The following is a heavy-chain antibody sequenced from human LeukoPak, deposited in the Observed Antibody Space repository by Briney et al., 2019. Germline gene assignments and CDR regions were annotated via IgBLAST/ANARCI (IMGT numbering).Heavy chain of an antibody. CDR2: IYYTGST. Sequence: PSETLSLTCTVSGGSISSYFSNWIRQPPGKGLEWIGYIYYTGSTNYNPSLKSRVTISVDTSKNQFSLKLSSVTAADTAVYYCARDHSSGYYIYDYWGQGTLVTVSS. CDR1: GGSISSYF. V-gene: IGHV4-59*01. CDR3: ARDHSSGYYIYDY. D-gene: IGHD3-22*01. J-gene: IGHJ4*02.